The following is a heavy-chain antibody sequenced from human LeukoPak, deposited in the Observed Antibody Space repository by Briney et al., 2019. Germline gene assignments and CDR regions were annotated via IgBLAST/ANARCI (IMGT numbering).Heavy chain of an antibody. CDR3: ARFLSGMDYYDSSGKGWDYFDY. J-gene: IGHJ4*02. CDR1: GGSFSGYY. Sequence: PSETLSLTCAVYGGSFSGYYWSWIRQPPGKGLEWIGEINHSGSTNYNPSLKSRVTISVDTSKNQFSLKLSSVTAADTAVYYCARFLSGMDYYDSSGKGWDYFDYWGQGTLVTVSS. V-gene: IGHV4-34*01. CDR2: INHSGST. D-gene: IGHD3-22*01.